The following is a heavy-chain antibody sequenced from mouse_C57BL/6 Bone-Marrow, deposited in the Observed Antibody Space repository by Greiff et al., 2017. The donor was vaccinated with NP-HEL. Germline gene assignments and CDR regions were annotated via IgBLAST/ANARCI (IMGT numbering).Heavy chain of an antibody. Sequence: VQLKESGAELVRPGASVKLSCTASGFNIKDDYMHWVKQRPEQGLEWIGWIDPENGDTEYASKFQGKATITADTSSNTAYLQLSSLTSEDTAVYYCTTLITTVNRFAYWGQGTLVTVSA. J-gene: IGHJ3*01. CDR1: GFNIKDDY. CDR3: TTLITTVNRFAY. CDR2: IDPENGDT. D-gene: IGHD1-1*01. V-gene: IGHV14-4*01.